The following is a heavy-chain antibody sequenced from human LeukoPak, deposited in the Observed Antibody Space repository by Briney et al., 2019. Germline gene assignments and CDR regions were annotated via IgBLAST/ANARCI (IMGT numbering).Heavy chain of an antibody. CDR1: GGTFSSYA. V-gene: IGHV1-69*13. CDR3: ASPLLLYSSSWSPRLDY. CDR2: IIPIFGTA. Sequence: SVKVSCKASGGTFSSYAISWVRQAPGQGLEWMGGIIPIFGTANYAQKFQGRVTITADESTSTAYMELSSLRSEDTAVYYCASPLLLYSSSWSPRLDYWGQGTLVTVSS. J-gene: IGHJ4*02. D-gene: IGHD6-13*01.